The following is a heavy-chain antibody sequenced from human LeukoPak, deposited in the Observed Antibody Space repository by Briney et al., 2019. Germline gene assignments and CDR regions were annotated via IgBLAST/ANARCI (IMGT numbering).Heavy chain of an antibody. V-gene: IGHV4-34*01. Sequence: SETLSLTCAVYGGSFSGYYWSWIRQPPGKGLEWIGEINHSGSTNYNPPLKSRVTISVDTSKNQFSLKLSSVTAADTAVYYCARETSQKGAHYMDAWGKGTTVTISS. CDR1: GGSFSGYY. CDR3: ARETSQKGAHYMDA. J-gene: IGHJ6*03. CDR2: INHSGST. D-gene: IGHD3-16*01.